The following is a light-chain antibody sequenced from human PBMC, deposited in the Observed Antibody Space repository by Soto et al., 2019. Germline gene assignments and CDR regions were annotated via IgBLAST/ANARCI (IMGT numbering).Light chain of an antibody. Sequence: QLVLTQSPSASASLGASVKLTCTLSSGHSTYAIAWHQQRPEKGPRYLMKLNSDGSHNKGDGIPDRFSGSSSGAERYLTISSLPSEDEADYYCQTWVTGPPWVFGGGTKLTVL. V-gene: IGLV4-69*01. CDR2: LNSDGSH. CDR3: QTWVTGPPWV. CDR1: SGHSTYA. J-gene: IGLJ3*02.